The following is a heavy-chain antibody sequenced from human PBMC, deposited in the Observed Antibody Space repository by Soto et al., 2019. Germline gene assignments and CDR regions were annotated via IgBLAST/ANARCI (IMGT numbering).Heavy chain of an antibody. J-gene: IGHJ4*02. V-gene: IGHV2-5*02. CDR1: GFSLSTSGVR. D-gene: IGHD1-26*01. Sequence: EFGPTLVDPAQTLTLTCTFSGFSLSTSGVRLGWIRHSPVEVLEWLALLYWDDDKRYSPSLKNRLTINKGFSDNQVVLTMTNMGPVDTGTYFCANTQERSDXWGQGARVTVSX. CDR3: ANTQERSDX. CDR2: LYWDDDK.